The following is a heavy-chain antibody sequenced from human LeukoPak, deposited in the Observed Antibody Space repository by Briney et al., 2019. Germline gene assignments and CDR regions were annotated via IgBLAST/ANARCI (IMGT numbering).Heavy chain of an antibody. CDR3: ARNYYDRSGYSDTFDY. CDR1: GFTFSSSA. D-gene: IGHD3-22*01. Sequence: GGSLRLSCAASGFTFSSSAMHWVRQAPGKGLEWVAFISFDGSNEYYADSVTGRFTISRDSSKNTLYLQMNSLRAEDTAVYYCARNYYDRSGYSDTFDYWGQGTLVTVSS. CDR2: ISFDGSNE. V-gene: IGHV3-30*04. J-gene: IGHJ4*02.